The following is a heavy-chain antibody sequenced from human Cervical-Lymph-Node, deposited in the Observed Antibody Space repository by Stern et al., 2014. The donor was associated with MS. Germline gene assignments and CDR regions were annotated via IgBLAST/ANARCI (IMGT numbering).Heavy chain of an antibody. V-gene: IGHV3-21*01. D-gene: IGHD4-23*01. CDR3: ARGRGGNYRYYFDY. Sequence: EVQLVESGGGLVKPGGSLRLSCAASGFTFSSYSMNWVRQAPGKGLEWVASISSGGSYIYYADYMKGRFTISRDNAKNSLYLQMNSLRAEDTAVYYCARGRGGNYRYYFDYWGQGTLVTVSS. CDR2: ISSGGSYI. CDR1: GFTFSSYS. J-gene: IGHJ4*02.